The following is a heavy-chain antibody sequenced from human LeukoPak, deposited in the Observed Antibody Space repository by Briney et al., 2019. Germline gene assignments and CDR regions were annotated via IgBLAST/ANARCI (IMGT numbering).Heavy chain of an antibody. CDR2: IIPIFGTA. D-gene: IGHD1-26*01. J-gene: IGHJ6*02. Sequence: EASVKVSCKASGGTFSSYAISWVRQAPGQGLEWMGGIIPIFGTANYAQKFQGRVTMTEDTSTDTAYMELSSLRSEDTAVYYCALRGGSHWGYYYYGMDVWGQGTTVTVSS. CDR3: ALRGGSHWGYYYYGMDV. CDR1: GGTFSSYA. V-gene: IGHV1-69*06.